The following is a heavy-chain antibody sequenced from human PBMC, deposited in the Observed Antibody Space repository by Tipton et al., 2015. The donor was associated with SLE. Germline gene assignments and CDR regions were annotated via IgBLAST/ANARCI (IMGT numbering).Heavy chain of an antibody. CDR1: GGSISSYY. D-gene: IGHD5-18*01. CDR2: IYYSGST. J-gene: IGHJ5*02. V-gene: IGHV4-59*01. Sequence: TLSLTCTVSGGSISSYYWSWIRQPPGKGLEWIGYIYYSGSTNYNPSLKSRVTISVDTSKNQFSLKLSSVTAADTAVYYCARDGGYSYGSWFDPWGQGTLVTVSS. CDR3: ARDGGYSYGSWFDP.